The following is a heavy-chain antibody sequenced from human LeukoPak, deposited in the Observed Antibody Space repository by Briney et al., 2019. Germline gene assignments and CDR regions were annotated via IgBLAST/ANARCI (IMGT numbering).Heavy chain of an antibody. CDR1: GFTFSSYA. CDR2: ISYDGSNK. Sequence: GGSLRLSCAASGFTFSSYAMHWVRQAPGKGLEWVAVISYDGSNKYYADSVKGRFTISRDNSKNTLYLQMNSLRAEDTAVYYCARGGGGYNSGYYGMDVWGQGTTVTVSS. CDR3: ARGGGGYNSGYYGMDV. J-gene: IGHJ6*02. D-gene: IGHD5-24*01. V-gene: IGHV3-30-3*01.